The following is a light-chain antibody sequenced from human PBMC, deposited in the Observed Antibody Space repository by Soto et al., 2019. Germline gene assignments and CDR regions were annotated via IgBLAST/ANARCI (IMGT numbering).Light chain of an antibody. CDR1: STDIGGYNF. Sequence: QSALTQPPSAGASPGQSVTISCTGSSTDIGGYNFVSWYQQLPGKAPPLLIDEVSKRPSGVPDRFSGSKSGNTASLTVSWLQADDESDYYCTSFARSEDPCLSFGGGTKVTVL. CDR2: EVS. V-gene: IGLV2-8*01. J-gene: IGLJ2*01. CDR3: TSFARSEDPCLS.